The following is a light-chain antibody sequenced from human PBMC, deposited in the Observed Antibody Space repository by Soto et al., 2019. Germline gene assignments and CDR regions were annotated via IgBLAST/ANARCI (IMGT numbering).Light chain of an antibody. V-gene: IGKV3-20*01. J-gene: IGKJ1*01. Sequence: EIVLTQSPGTLSLSPGERATLSCRASQSVSSSYLAWYQQKPGQAPRLLIYGASSRATGIPDRFSGSGSGTDFTLTISRTDPEDFAVYYCQQYGSSPGTFGQGTKVEIK. CDR3: QQYGSSPGT. CDR2: GAS. CDR1: QSVSSSY.